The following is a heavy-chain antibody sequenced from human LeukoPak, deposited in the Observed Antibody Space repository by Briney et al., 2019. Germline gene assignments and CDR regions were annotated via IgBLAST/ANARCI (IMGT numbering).Heavy chain of an antibody. CDR1: GFIFNIHG. J-gene: IGHJ4*02. D-gene: IGHD3-22*01. V-gene: IGHV3-30*02. Sequence: PGGSLRLSCTASGFIFNIHGMHWVRQAPGKGLEWVAFIRYDGTNKYYADSVKGRFTISRDNSKNTLYLQMNSLRAEDTAVYYCAKHELSLPRYTYYYDSSGYYYWGQGTLVTVSS. CDR2: IRYDGTNK. CDR3: AKHELSLPRYTYYYDSSGYYY.